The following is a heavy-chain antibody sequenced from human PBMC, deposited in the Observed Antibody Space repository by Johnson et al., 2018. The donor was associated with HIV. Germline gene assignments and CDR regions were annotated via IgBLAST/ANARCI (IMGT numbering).Heavy chain of an antibody. D-gene: IGHD3-9*01. CDR1: GFTFDDYA. CDR2: ISWNSGSI. V-gene: IGHV3-9*01. J-gene: IGHJ3*02. Sequence: VQLVESGGGVVQPGGSLRLSCAASGFTFDDYAMHWVRQAPGKGLEWVSGISWNSGSIGYADSVKGRFTISRDNSKNTLYLQMNSLRAEDTAVYYCARGLDAAGDAFDIWGQGTMVTVSS. CDR3: ARGLDAAGDAFDI.